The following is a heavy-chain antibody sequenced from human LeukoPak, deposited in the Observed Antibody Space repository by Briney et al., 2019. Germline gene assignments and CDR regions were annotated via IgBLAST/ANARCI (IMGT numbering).Heavy chain of an antibody. V-gene: IGHV1-8*01. CDR3: ARPPAIDDFWSGYYLLYYYYYGMDV. Sequence: ASVKVSCKASGYTFTSYDINWVRQATGQGLEWMGWMNPNSGNTGYAQKFQGRVTMTRNTSISTAYMELSSLRSEDTAVYYCARPPAIDDFWSGYYLLYYYYYGMDVWGQGTTVTVSS. J-gene: IGHJ6*02. CDR2: MNPNSGNT. CDR1: GYTFTSYD. D-gene: IGHD3-3*01.